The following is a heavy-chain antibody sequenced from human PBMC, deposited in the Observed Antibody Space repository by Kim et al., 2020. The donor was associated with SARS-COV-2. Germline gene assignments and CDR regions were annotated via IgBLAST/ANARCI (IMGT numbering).Heavy chain of an antibody. CDR2: IKEDGSEK. Sequence: GGSLRLSCTGSGFTFSSFWMTWVRQAPGKGLEWVANIKEDGSEKYHVDSVKGRFTISRDNARNSLYLQMNSLRVEDMALYSCARDSRYCGNTDCRGDAF. D-gene: IGHD2-15*01. CDR3: ARDSRYCGNTDCRGDAF. CDR1: GFTFSSFW. J-gene: IGHJ3*01. V-gene: IGHV3-7*01.